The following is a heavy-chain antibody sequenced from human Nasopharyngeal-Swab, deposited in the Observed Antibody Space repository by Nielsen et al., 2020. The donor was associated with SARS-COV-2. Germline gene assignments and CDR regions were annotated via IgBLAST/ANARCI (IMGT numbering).Heavy chain of an antibody. J-gene: IGHJ5*02. Sequence: GGSLRLSCVGSGFTFSDYYMSWIRQAPGKGLEWVSYISDSDTTMYADSVKGRFTISRDNARKSVYLQLNSLRAEDTAVYYCARGPSSSRFDPWGQGSLVTVSS. D-gene: IGHD6-13*01. CDR2: ISDSDTTM. CDR3: ARGPSSSRFDP. CDR1: GFTFSDYY. V-gene: IGHV3-11*01.